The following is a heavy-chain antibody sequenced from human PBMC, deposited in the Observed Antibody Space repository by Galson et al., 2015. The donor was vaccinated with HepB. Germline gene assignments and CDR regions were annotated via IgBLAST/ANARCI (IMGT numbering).Heavy chain of an antibody. CDR3: ARIATTVTSPGGLDS. J-gene: IGHJ4*02. CDR2: IDWDDDK. Sequence: PALVKPTQTLTLTCTFSGFSLTTTGMCVSWIRQPPGKALEWLARIDWDDDKFYTTSLKTRLTISKDTSKNQVALRMTNMDPVDTATYFCARIATTVTSPGGLDSWGQGILVTVSS. CDR1: GFSLTTTGMC. D-gene: IGHD3-16*01. V-gene: IGHV2-70*17.